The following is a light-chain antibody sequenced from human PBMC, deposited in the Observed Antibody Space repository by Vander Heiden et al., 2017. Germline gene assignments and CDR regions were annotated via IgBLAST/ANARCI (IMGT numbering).Light chain of an antibody. CDR2: DVS. CDR3: QQYHNWPPYI. CDR1: QTIDNK. J-gene: IGKJ2*01. Sequence: EKVVTQSPATLSVSPGDSATLYCRTSQTIDNKLAWYQQKPGQAPRLLMYDVSTRAADIPDRFSGSGSGTEFRLTISNLQSEDFAFYYCQQYHNWPPYIFGQGTKVEIK. V-gene: IGKV3-15*01.